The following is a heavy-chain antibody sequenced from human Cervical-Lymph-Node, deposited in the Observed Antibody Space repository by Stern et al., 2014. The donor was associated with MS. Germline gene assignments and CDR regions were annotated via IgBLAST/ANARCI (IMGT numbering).Heavy chain of an antibody. CDR2: TNPLFGTT. Sequence: QLVESGAEVKKPGSSVTVSCKASGGTFSNYAITWFRQAPGRGLEWMGDTNPLFGTTNYAQKFQGRVTMTAHESTATAYMELSGLRSEDTAVYYCAGDRHSSGFDHWGQGTLVTVSS. J-gene: IGHJ4*02. D-gene: IGHD3-22*01. CDR1: GGTFSNYA. V-gene: IGHV1-69*01. CDR3: AGDRHSSGFDH.